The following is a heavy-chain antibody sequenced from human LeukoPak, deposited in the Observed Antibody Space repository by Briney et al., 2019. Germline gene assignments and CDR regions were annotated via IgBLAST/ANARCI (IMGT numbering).Heavy chain of an antibody. CDR1: GFTFSSYG. V-gene: IGHV3-33*01. D-gene: IGHD3-22*01. Sequence: GRSLRLSCAASGFTFSSYGMHWVRQAPGKGLEWVAVIWYDGSNKYYADSVKGRFTISRDNSKNTPYLQMNSLRAEDTAVYYCARDPLSHYYDSSGYQDAFDIWGQGTMVTVSS. CDR2: IWYDGSNK. J-gene: IGHJ3*02. CDR3: ARDPLSHYYDSSGYQDAFDI.